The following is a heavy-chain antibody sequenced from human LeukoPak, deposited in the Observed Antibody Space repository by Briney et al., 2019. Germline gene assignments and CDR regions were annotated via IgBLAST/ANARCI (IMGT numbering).Heavy chain of an antibody. CDR1: GFAFDEHG. CDR2: INWSGGST. V-gene: IGHV3-20*04. Sequence: PGGSLRLSCTASGFAFDEHGMSWVRQVPGKGLEWVSGINWSGGSTGYADPLRGRFTISRDNAKNSLFLQMDSLRAEDTALYYCARAPITSPFYFDYWGQGTLVTVSS. CDR3: ARAPITSPFYFDY. D-gene: IGHD2-2*01. J-gene: IGHJ4*02.